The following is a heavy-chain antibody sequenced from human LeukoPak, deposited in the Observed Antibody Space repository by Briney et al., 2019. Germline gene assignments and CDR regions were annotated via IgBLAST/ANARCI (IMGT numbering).Heavy chain of an antibody. CDR1: GFTFSSYA. V-gene: IGHV3-23*01. D-gene: IGHD3-22*01. CDR2: VSGSGGGT. Sequence: GGSLRLSCAASGFTFSSYAMSWVRQAPGKGLEWVSAVSGSGGGTYYADSVKGRFTISRDNSKNTLFLQMNSLRAEDTAVYSCAKADGDYYDSSGSFDYWGQGTQVTVSS. CDR3: AKADGDYYDSSGSFDY. J-gene: IGHJ4*02.